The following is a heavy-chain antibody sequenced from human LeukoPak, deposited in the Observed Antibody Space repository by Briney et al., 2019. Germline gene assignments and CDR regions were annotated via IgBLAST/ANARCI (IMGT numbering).Heavy chain of an antibody. CDR2: IYSGGST. V-gene: IGHV3-66*01. Sequence: PGRSLRLSCAASGFTVSSNYMSWVRQAPGKGLEWVSVIYSGGSTYYADSVKGRFTISRGNSKNTLYLQMNSLRAEDTAVYYCARDPPEYSSSAGDYWGQGTLVTVSS. CDR3: ARDPPEYSSSAGDY. CDR1: GFTVSSNY. J-gene: IGHJ4*02. D-gene: IGHD6-6*01.